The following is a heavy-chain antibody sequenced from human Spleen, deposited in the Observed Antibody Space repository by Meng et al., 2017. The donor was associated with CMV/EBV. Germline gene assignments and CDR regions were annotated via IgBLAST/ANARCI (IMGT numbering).Heavy chain of an antibody. D-gene: IGHD3-3*01. CDR2: INPNSGGT. Sequence: CKVSGYTFTGYYMHWVRQAPGQGLEWMGWINPNSGGTNYAQKFQGRVTMTRDTSISTAYMELSRLRSDDTAVYYCARVYDFWSGYYYWGQGTLVTVSS. CDR3: ARVYDFWSGYYY. J-gene: IGHJ4*02. V-gene: IGHV1-2*02. CDR1: GYTFTGYY.